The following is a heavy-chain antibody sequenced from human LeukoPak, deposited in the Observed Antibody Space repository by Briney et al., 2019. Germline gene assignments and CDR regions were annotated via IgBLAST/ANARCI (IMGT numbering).Heavy chain of an antibody. CDR1: GASIRSYY. CDR3: ARVGKPFYYYMDV. CDR2: IDTSGST. V-gene: IGHV4-4*07. D-gene: IGHD3-10*01. Sequence: PSETLSFTCTVSGASIRSYYWSWIRQPAGKGLEWIGRIDTSGSTNYNPSLKSRVTMAIDTSKDQFSPNLSSVTAADTAVYYCARVGKPFYYYMDVWGKGTTVTISS. J-gene: IGHJ6*03.